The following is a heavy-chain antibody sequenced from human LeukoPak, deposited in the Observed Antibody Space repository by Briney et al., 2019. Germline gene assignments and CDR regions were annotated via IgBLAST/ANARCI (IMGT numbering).Heavy chain of an antibody. CDR3: ARARGYSSGWPRYFQH. D-gene: IGHD6-19*01. CDR2: IIPIFGTA. CDR1: GGTFSSYA. J-gene: IGHJ1*01. Sequence: ASVKVSCKASGGTFSSYAISWVRQAPGQGLEWMGGIIPIFGTANYAQKFQGRVTITADKSTSTAYMELSSLRSEDTAVYYCARARGYSSGWPRYFQHWGQGTLVTVSS. V-gene: IGHV1-69*06.